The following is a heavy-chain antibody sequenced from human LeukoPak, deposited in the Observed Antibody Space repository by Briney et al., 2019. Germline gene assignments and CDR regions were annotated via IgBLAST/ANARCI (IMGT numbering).Heavy chain of an antibody. Sequence: GASVKVSCKASGYTFTGYYMHWVGQAPGQGLEWMGWINPNSGGTNYAQKFQGRVTMTRDTSISTAYMELSRLRSDDTAVYYCATAFKYGSGSYYFDYWGQGTLVTVSS. CDR1: GYTFTGYY. CDR3: ATAFKYGSGSYYFDY. CDR2: INPNSGGT. V-gene: IGHV1-2*02. J-gene: IGHJ4*02. D-gene: IGHD3-10*01.